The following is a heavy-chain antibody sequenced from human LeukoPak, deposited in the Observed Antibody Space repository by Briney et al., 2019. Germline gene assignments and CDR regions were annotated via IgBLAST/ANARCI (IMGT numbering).Heavy chain of an antibody. CDR3: ARAPDFDWQSSHPLDY. D-gene: IGHD3-9*01. Sequence: SETLSLTCTVSGGSISSSSYYWGWIRQPPGKGLEWIGYIYHSGSTYYNPSLKSRVTISVDRSKNQFSLKLSSVTAADTAVYYCARAPDFDWQSSHPLDYWGQGTLVTVSS. V-gene: IGHV4-30-2*01. J-gene: IGHJ4*02. CDR1: GGSISSSSYY. CDR2: IYHSGST.